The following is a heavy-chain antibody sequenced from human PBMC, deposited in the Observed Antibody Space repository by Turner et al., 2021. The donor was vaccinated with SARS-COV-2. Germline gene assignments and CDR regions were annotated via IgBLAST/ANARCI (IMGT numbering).Heavy chain of an antibody. Sequence: EVQLLESGGGLVQTGGSLRLSCAASGFTFSSYAMSWVRQAPGKGLECVSAISGSGGSTYYADSVKGRFTISRDNAKNTLYLQMNSLRAEDTAVYYCAKADRIMIVVVITLFDYWGQGTLVTVSS. D-gene: IGHD3-22*01. J-gene: IGHJ4*02. CDR3: AKADRIMIVVVITLFDY. V-gene: IGHV3-23*01. CDR2: ISGSGGST. CDR1: GFTFSSYA.